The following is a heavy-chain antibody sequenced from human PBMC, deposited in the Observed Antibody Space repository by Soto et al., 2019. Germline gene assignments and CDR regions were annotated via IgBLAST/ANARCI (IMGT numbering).Heavy chain of an antibody. D-gene: IGHD2-15*01. CDR2: ISAYNGNT. V-gene: IGHV1-18*01. CDR3: ARDRAIVVVVAAADAFDI. CDR1: GYTFTSYG. J-gene: IGHJ3*02. Sequence: QVQLVQSGAEVKKPGASVKVSSKASGYTFTSYGISWVRQAPGQGLEWMGWISAYNGNTNYAQKLQGRVTMTTDTSTSTAYMELRSLRSDDTAVYYCARDRAIVVVVAAADAFDIWGQGTMVTVSS.